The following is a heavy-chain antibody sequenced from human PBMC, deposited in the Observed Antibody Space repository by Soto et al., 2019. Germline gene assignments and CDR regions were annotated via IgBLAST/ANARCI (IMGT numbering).Heavy chain of an antibody. CDR3: AKRGGSASGENWFDS. CDR1: GFSFSIYA. J-gene: IGHJ5*01. Sequence: GGSLRLSCAASGFSFSIYAMSWVRQAPGKGLEWVSAISASGGSTAYTESVKGRFTISRDNSKNTLYLKMNSLRAKDTAVSYCAKRGGSASGENWFDSWGQGTLVTVSS. V-gene: IGHV3-23*01. D-gene: IGHD3-16*01. CDR2: ISASGGST.